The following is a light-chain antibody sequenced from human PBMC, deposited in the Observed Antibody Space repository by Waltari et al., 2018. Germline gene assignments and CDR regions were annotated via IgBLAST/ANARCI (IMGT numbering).Light chain of an antibody. V-gene: IGLV2-23*02. CDR3: CSYAGSRIHVL. CDR1: SRAVGGYNY. CDR2: DVS. J-gene: IGLJ2*01. Sequence: QSALTQPASVSGSPGQSITISCTGTSRAVGGYNYVSWYQQYPGKAPKLMIYDVSKRPSGVSNRFSGSKSGNTASLTISGLQAEDEADYYCCSYAGSRIHVLFGGGTKLTVL.